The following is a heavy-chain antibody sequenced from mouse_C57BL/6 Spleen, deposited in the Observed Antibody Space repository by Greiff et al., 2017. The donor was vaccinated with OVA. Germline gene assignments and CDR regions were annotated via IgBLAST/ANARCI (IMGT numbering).Heavy chain of an antibody. Sequence: DVMLVESGGGLVKPGGSLKLSCAASGFTFSSYAMSWVRQTPEKRLEWVATISDGGSYTYYPDNVKGRFTISRDNAKNNLYLQMSHLKSEDTAMYYCASGGATVVAPRAMDYWGQGTSVTVSS. CDR2: ISDGGSYT. V-gene: IGHV5-4*03. CDR1: GFTFSSYA. D-gene: IGHD1-1*01. CDR3: ASGGATVVAPRAMDY. J-gene: IGHJ4*01.